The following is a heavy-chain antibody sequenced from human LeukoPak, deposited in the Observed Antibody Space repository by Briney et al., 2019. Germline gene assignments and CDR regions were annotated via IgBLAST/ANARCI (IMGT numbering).Heavy chain of an antibody. CDR1: GGSISSYY. J-gene: IGHJ5*02. D-gene: IGHD3-16*01. CDR2: IYYSGST. V-gene: IGHV4-59*01. CDR3: ASGGTNWFDP. Sequence: SETLSLTCTVSGGSISSYYWSWIRQPPGKGLEWIGYIYYSGSTNYNPSLKSRVTISVDTSKNQFSLKLSSVTAADTAVYYCASGGTNWFDPWGQGTLVTVPS.